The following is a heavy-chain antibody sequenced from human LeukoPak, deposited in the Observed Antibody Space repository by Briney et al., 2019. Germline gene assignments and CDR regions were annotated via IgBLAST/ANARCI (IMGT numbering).Heavy chain of an antibody. Sequence: SVKVSCKASGGTFSSYAISWVRQAPGQGLEWMGRIIPILGIANYAQKFQGRVTITADKFTSTAYMELSSLRSEDTAVYYCASSGGYYYDSSGYTPWAPVDYWGQETLVTVSS. D-gene: IGHD3-22*01. V-gene: IGHV1-69*04. J-gene: IGHJ4*02. CDR1: GGTFSSYA. CDR2: IIPILGIA. CDR3: ASSGGYYYDSSGYTPWAPVDY.